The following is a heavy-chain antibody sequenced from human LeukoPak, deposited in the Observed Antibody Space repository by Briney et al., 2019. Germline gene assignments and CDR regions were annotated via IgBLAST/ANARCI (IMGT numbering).Heavy chain of an antibody. CDR1: GYTFTGYY. D-gene: IGHD3-22*01. Sequence: GASVKVSCKASGYTFTGYYMHWVRQAPGQGLEWTGWINPNSGGTNYAQKFQGRVTMTRDTSISTAYMELSRLRSDDTAVYYCAREGTAYYYDSSGYYYWGQGTLVTVSS. CDR3: AREGTAYYYDSSGYYY. J-gene: IGHJ4*02. V-gene: IGHV1-2*02. CDR2: INPNSGGT.